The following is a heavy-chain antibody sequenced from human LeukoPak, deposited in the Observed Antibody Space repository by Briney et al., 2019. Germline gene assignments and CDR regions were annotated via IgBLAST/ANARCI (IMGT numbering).Heavy chain of an antibody. Sequence: ASVKVSCKASGYTFTGYYMHWVRQAPGQGLEWMGWINPNSGGTNYAQKFQGRVTMTRDTSISTAYMELSRLRSDDTAVYYCARASSNYAPSLLDYWGQGTLVTVSS. CDR2: INPNSGGT. CDR3: ARASSNYAPSLLDY. D-gene: IGHD4-11*01. V-gene: IGHV1-2*02. CDR1: GYTFTGYY. J-gene: IGHJ4*02.